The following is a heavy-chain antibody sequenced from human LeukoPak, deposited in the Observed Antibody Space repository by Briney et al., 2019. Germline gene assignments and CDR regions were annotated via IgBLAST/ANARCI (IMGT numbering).Heavy chain of an antibody. CDR3: ARDRIWNDAGHDPFDI. CDR2: IYTSANT. D-gene: IGHD1-1*01. V-gene: IGHV4-4*07. CDR1: GASISSYY. J-gene: IGHJ3*02. Sequence: SETLSLTCTVSGASISSYYWSWIRQPAGKGLEWIWLIYTSANTNYSPSFKSRATISIDRSKNQFSLNLPSVTAADTAVYYCARDRIWNDAGHDPFDIWGQGTMVTVSS.